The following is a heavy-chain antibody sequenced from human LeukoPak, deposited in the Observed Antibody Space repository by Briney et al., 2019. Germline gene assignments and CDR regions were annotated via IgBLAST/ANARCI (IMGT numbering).Heavy chain of an antibody. Sequence: GGSLRLSCAASGFTFSSYGMEGVRQAPGKGGEGVAVICYDRSNQYYADSVTRRFTISRDNSNNTLYLQMNSLRAEDTAVYSCAKDQAIFGVGNWFDPWGQGTLVTVSS. CDR1: GFTFSSYG. CDR3: AKDQAIFGVGNWFDP. V-gene: IGHV3-33*06. J-gene: IGHJ5*02. D-gene: IGHD3-3*01. CDR2: ICYDRSNQ.